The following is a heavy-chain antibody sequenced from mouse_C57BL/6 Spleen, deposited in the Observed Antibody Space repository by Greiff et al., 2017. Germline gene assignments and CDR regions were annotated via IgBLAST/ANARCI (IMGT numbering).Heavy chain of an antibody. J-gene: IGHJ3*01. CDR3: TGSPAWFAY. CDR2: IDPETGGP. CDR1: GYTFTDYE. Sequence: VQLVESGAELVRPGASVTLSCKASGYTFTDYEMHWVKQTPVHGLEWIGAIDPETGGPAYNQKFKGKAILTADKSSSTAYMELRSLTSEDSAVYYCTGSPAWFAYWGQGTLVTVSA. V-gene: IGHV1-15*01.